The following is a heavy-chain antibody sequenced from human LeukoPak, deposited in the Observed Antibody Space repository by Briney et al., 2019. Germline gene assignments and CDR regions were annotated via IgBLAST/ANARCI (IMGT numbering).Heavy chain of an antibody. CDR2: ISYDGSNK. Sequence: GGSLRLSCAASGFTFSSYGMHWVRQAPGKGLEGVAVISYDGSNKYYADSVKGRFTISRDNSKNTLYLQMNSLRAEDTAVYYCAKVNPYCSSTSCYTWAGWFDPWGQGTLVTVSS. CDR3: AKVNPYCSSTSCYTWAGWFDP. CDR1: GFTFSSYG. D-gene: IGHD2-2*02. J-gene: IGHJ5*02. V-gene: IGHV3-30*18.